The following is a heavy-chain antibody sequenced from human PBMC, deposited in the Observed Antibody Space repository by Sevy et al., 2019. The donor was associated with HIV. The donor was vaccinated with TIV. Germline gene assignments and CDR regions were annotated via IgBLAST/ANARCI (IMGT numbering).Heavy chain of an antibody. V-gene: IGHV3-30*19. J-gene: IGHJ1*01. CDR3: ARGENDDEFFQY. CDR1: GFILSSFG. Sequence: GGSLRLSCAASGFILSSFGMHWVRQAPGKGLEWVAVTSYDGSHKYYADSVKGRFTVSRDNSRNILSLEMNSLRRDDTAVYYCARGENDDEFFQYWGQGTLVTVSS. D-gene: IGHD1-26*01. CDR2: TSYDGSHK.